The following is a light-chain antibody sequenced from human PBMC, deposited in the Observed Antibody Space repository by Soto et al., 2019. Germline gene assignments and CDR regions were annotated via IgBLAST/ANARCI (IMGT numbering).Light chain of an antibody. CDR3: QQYSNWPSWT. V-gene: IGKV3-15*01. J-gene: IGKJ1*01. CDR1: QSVSNF. CDR2: GAS. Sequence: EKVMTQSPATLSMSPGERATLSCRASQSVSNFLVWYQQKPGQAPRLLIYGASTRATGVPARFSGSGSGTEFTLTISSLQSEDFAVYYCQQYSNWPSWTFGQGTKV.